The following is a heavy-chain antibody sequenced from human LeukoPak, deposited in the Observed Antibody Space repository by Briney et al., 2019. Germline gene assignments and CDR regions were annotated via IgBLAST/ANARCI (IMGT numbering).Heavy chain of an antibody. CDR1: RGSINSPHW. CDR2: ISHTENT. J-gene: IGHJ3*01. CDR3: ASRTAGALDGCDV. Sequence: SETLSLTCTVSRGSINSPHWWTWVRQPPGKGLEWVGEISHTENTNYNPSLMTRLAMSLDKSRNQFSLRLSSVTAADTAVYYCASRTAGALDGCDVWGQGTVVTVPS. V-gene: IGHV4-4*02. D-gene: IGHD4-17*01.